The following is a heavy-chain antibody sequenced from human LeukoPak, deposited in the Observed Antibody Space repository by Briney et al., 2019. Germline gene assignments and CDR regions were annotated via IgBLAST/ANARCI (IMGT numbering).Heavy chain of an antibody. CDR3: AKDPWTLDGDYGDS. Sequence: GGSLRLSCVASGFTLGDYAMTWVRQRPGKGLEWDSSISKSGDRTYSADSVKGRFTISRDNSRNTLHLQMSSLRAEDTAVYYCAKDPWTLDGDYGDSWGQGTLVTVSS. V-gene: IGHV3-23*01. J-gene: IGHJ1*01. CDR1: GFTLGDYA. CDR2: ISKSGDRT. D-gene: IGHD4-17*01.